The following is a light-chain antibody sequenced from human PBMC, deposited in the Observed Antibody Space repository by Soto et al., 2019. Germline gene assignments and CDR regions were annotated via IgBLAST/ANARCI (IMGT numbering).Light chain of an antibody. CDR1: QSVNSNY. CDR2: GAS. Sequence: PGERVTLSCMASQSVNSNYLTWYQQKPGQAPRLLIYGASNRATGIPARFSGSGSGTDFTLTISSLEPEDFAVYYCQQRSNWPPFTFGPGTKVDIK. V-gene: IGKV3-11*01. CDR3: QQRSNWPPFT. J-gene: IGKJ3*01.